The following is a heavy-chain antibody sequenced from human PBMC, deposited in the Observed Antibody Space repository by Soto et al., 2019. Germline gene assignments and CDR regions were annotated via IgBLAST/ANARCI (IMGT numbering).Heavy chain of an antibody. D-gene: IGHD4-17*01. CDR1: GGSISSGGYY. V-gene: IGHV4-31*03. J-gene: IGHJ4*02. CDR3: ARDPRSGPMTTVTPGAY. CDR2: IYYSGST. Sequence: PSETLSLTCTVSGGSISSGGYYWSWIRQHPGKGLEWIGYIYYSGSTYYNPSLKSRVTISVDTSKNQFSLKLSSVTAADTAVYYCARDPRSGPMTTVTPGAYWGQGTLVTVSS.